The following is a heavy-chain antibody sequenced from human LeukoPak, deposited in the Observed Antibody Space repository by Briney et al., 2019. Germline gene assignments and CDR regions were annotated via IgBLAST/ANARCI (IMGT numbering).Heavy chain of an antibody. CDR2: IWFDESNK. Sequence: GGSLRLSCAASGFTFNNYGMHWVRQAPGKGLEWLAFIWFDESNKFYAASVKGRFTISRDNSKNTMYLKMTSLRAEDTAVYYCARDCVYCTRATCSSHLPEPPSLDYWGQGTLVTVSS. CDR3: ARDCVYCTRATCSSHLPEPPSLDY. CDR1: GFTFNNYG. J-gene: IGHJ4*02. D-gene: IGHD2-2*01. V-gene: IGHV3-33*01.